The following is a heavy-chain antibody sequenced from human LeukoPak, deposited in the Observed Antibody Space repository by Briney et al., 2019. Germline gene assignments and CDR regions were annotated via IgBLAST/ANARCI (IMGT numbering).Heavy chain of an antibody. CDR1: GFTFSRYN. Sequence: GGSLRLSCAGSGFTFSRYNMNWVRHAPGKWLEWVSAIVSSGDSTYYADSVKGRFTISRDNSKNTLYLQMNSLGAEDTAVYYCAKADGGQWPSSYYYYYMDVWGKGTTVTVSS. CDR2: IVSSGDST. V-gene: IGHV3-23*01. D-gene: IGHD6-19*01. J-gene: IGHJ6*03. CDR3: AKADGGQWPSSYYYYYMDV.